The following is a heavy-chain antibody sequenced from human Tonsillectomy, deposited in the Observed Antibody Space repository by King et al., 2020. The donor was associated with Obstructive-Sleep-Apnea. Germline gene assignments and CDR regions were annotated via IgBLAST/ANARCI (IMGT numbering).Heavy chain of an antibody. CDR1: GFSLSTRGVA. Sequence: TLKESGPALVKPTQTLTLTCTFSGFSLSTRGVAVGWIRQPPGKALEWLALIHWDDDKHYSPSLKNRLTITKDTSENQVVLTMTNMDPVDTATYYCAHRYIATTGTYFVAYWGQGTLVTVSS. V-gene: IGHV2-5*02. CDR3: AHRYIATTGTYFVAY. CDR2: IHWDDDK. J-gene: IGHJ4*02. D-gene: IGHD1-1*01.